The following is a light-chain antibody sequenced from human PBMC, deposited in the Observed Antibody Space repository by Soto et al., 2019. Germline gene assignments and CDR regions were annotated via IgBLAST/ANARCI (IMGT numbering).Light chain of an antibody. CDR3: QHYGSPPLT. CDR2: GAS. CDR1: QRVSSSF. Sequence: EIVLTQSPGTLSLSPGERATLSCRASQRVSSSFLAWYQEKPGQAPRLLIYGASSRATGIPDRFSGSGSGTDFTLTISRLEPEDFAVYYCQHYGSPPLTFGGGTKVEIK. V-gene: IGKV3-20*01. J-gene: IGKJ4*01.